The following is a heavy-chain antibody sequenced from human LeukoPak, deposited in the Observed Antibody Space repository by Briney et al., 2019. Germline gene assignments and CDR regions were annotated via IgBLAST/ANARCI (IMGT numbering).Heavy chain of an antibody. D-gene: IGHD3-22*01. CDR2: ISGSGGSP. V-gene: IGHV3-23*01. CDR3: AKDLYYSDSSGYYGAFDC. J-gene: IGHJ4*02. Sequence: PGGSLRLSCLGSGISFSNYAMSWVRQAPGKGLEWVSVISGSGGSPYYADSVKGRFTISRDNFKNTVYLEMNSLRAEDTAVYYCAKDLYYSDSSGYYGAFDCWGQGTLVTVSS. CDR1: GISFSNYA.